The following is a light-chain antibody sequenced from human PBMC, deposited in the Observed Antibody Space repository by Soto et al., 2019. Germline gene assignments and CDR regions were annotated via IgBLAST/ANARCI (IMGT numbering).Light chain of an antibody. CDR3: GTWDTSLSAVV. CDR2: DND. CDR1: SSNIGNNY. J-gene: IGLJ2*01. V-gene: IGLV1-51*01. Sequence: QSVLTQPPPVSAAPGQRVTISCSGSSSNIGNNYVSWCQQLPGAAPKVLIYDNDNRPSGIPDRFSGSKSGTSATLGITGLQAGDEADYYCGTWDTSLSAVVFGGGTKVTVL.